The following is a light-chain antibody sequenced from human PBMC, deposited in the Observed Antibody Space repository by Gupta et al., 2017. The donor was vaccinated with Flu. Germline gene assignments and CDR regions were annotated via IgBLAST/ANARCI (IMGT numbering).Light chain of an antibody. CDR1: SRDVGLYNR. V-gene: IGLV2-18*02. CDR2: EVT. Sequence: QSALAQPPSVSGSPGQSVTVSCTGTSRDVGLYNRVSWYQQAPGTAPKLLIYEVTKRPAGVPDRFSGSKSGNTASLTISGLQAEDEAEYYCSSPTPANTLLFGGGTKLTVL. J-gene: IGLJ2*01. CDR3: SSPTPANTLL.